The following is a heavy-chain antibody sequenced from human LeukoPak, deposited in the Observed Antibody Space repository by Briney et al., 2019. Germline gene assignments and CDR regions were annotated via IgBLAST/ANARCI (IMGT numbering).Heavy chain of an antibody. J-gene: IGHJ4*02. V-gene: IGHV4-59*01. CDR3: ARATVADYYFDY. D-gene: IGHD2-15*01. Sequence: SETLSLTCTVSGGSISSYYWSWIRQPPGKGLEWIGYIYYSGSTNYNPSLKSRVIISVGTSKNQFSLKLSSVTAADTAVYYCARATVADYYFDYWGQGTLVTVSS. CDR1: GGSISSYY. CDR2: IYYSGST.